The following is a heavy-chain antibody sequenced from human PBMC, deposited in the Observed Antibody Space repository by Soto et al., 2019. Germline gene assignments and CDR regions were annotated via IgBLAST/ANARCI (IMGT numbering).Heavy chain of an antibody. Sequence: EVQLVESGGGLVQPGGSLRLSCAASGFTFSSYSMNWVRQAPGKGLEWVSYISSSSSTIYYADSVKGRLTISRDNAKNSLYLQMNSLRAEDTAVYYCARGADYFDYWGQGTLVTVSS. V-gene: IGHV3-48*01. CDR2: ISSSSSTI. CDR3: ARGADYFDY. J-gene: IGHJ4*02. CDR1: GFTFSSYS.